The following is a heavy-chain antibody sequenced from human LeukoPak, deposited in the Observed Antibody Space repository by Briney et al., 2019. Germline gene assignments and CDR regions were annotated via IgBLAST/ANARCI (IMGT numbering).Heavy chain of an antibody. CDR3: AKADVDTAMDPCYFDY. J-gene: IGHJ4*02. D-gene: IGHD5-18*01. CDR1: GFTFDDYA. V-gene: IGHV3-9*03. Sequence: GGSLRLSCAASGFTFDDYAMHWVRQAPGKGLEWVSGISWNSGSIGYADSVKGRFTISRDNAKNSLYLQMNSLRAEDMALYYCAKADVDTAMDPCYFDYWGQGTLVTVSS. CDR2: ISWNSGSI.